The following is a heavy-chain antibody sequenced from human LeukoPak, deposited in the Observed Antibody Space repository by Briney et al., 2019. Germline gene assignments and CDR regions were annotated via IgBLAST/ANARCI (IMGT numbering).Heavy chain of an antibody. CDR3: ARESRRSYCNEY. J-gene: IGHJ4*02. CDR2: IYSSGSTNGST. V-gene: IGHV4-4*07. Sequence: SETLSLTCTVSGGSISSYYWSWIRQPAGKGLEWIGRIYSSGSTNGSTNYNPSLKSRVTMSVDTSKNQFSLKLSSVTAADTAVYYCARESRRSYCNEYWGQGTLVTVSS. D-gene: IGHD3-10*01. CDR1: GGSISSYY.